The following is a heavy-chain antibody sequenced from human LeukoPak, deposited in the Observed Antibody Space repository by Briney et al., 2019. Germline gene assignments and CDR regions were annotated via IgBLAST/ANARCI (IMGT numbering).Heavy chain of an antibody. D-gene: IGHD6-6*01. J-gene: IGHJ6*02. CDR1: GFTFSSYW. CDR2: IKQDGSEE. Sequence: GGSLRLSCAASGFTFSSYWMSWVRQAPGKGLEWVANIKQDGSEEVYVDSVRGRFTISRDNAKNSLFLQMSTLRAEDTAVYYCARDPYSSTWSYGMDVWGQGTTVTVSS. CDR3: ARDPYSSTWSYGMDV. V-gene: IGHV3-7*05.